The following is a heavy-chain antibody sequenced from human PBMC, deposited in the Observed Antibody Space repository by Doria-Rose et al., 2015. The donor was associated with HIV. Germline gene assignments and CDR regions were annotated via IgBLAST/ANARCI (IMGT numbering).Heavy chain of an antibody. V-gene: IGHV2-26*01. CDR1: GVSLSSPGMG. CDR3: ARIKSSRWYHKYYFDF. D-gene: IGHD6-13*01. J-gene: IGHJ4*02. CDR2: TFSDDDR. Sequence: QITLKESGPVLVKPTETLTLTCTVSGVSLSSPGMGVSWIRQPPGKALEWLANTFSDDDRSYKTSLKSRLTIFRGTSKSQVVLTMTDMDPVGTATYYCARIKSSRWYHKYYFDFWGQGTLVIVSA.